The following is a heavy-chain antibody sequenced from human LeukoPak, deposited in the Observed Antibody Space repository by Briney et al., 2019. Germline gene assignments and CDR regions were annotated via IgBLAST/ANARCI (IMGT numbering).Heavy chain of an antibody. CDR1: GGTFSSYA. D-gene: IGHD3-22*01. J-gene: IGHJ5*02. Sequence: GASVKVSCKASGGTFSSYAISWVRQAPGQALEWMGRIIPIFGTANYAQKIQGRVTITTDESTSTAYMELSRLRSEDTAVYYCARDIDRSSGYYRQRNWFDPWGQGTLVTVSS. CDR3: ARDIDRSSGYYRQRNWFDP. CDR2: IIPIFGTA. V-gene: IGHV1-69*05.